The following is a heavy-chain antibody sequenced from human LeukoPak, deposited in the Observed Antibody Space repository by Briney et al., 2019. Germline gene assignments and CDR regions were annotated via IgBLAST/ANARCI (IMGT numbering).Heavy chain of an antibody. D-gene: IGHD6-19*01. J-gene: IGHJ4*02. CDR2: ISWNSGSI. CDR1: GFTFDDYA. CDR3: AKAGSGWMTLLFDY. Sequence: GGSLRLSCAASGFTFDDYAMHWVRQAPGKGLEWVSGISWNSGSIGYADSVKGRFTISRDNAKNSLYLQMNSLRAEDTALYYCAKAGSGWMTLLFDYWGQGTLVTVSS. V-gene: IGHV3-9*01.